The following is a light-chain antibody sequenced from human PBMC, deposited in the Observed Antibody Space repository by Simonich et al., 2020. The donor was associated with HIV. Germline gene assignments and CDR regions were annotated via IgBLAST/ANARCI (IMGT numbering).Light chain of an antibody. J-gene: IGKJ4*01. CDR2: DTS. V-gene: IGKV3-15*01. Sequence: EIVMTQSQATLSVSPGERATPPCRASQTVSNNLAWYQQRRGQSPRLLIYDTSTRATGIPARFSGSGSGTEFTLTIISMQSEDFAVYYCQQYDNWPTFGGGTKVEIK. CDR3: QQYDNWPT. CDR1: QTVSNN.